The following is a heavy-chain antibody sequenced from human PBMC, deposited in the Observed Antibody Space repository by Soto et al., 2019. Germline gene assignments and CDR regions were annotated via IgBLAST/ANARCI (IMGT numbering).Heavy chain of an antibody. Sequence: QVQLQESGPGLVKPSQTLSLTCTVSGGSISSGGYYWSWIRQHPGKGLEWIGYIYYSGSTYYNPSLKRRGTISVDTSKNQFSLKRSSVTAADTAVYYCARDRHSSSYYYYYYYGMDVWGQGTTVTVSS. J-gene: IGHJ6*02. CDR1: GGSISSGGYY. D-gene: IGHD6-6*01. CDR3: ARDRHSSSYYYYYYYGMDV. CDR2: IYYSGST. V-gene: IGHV4-31*03.